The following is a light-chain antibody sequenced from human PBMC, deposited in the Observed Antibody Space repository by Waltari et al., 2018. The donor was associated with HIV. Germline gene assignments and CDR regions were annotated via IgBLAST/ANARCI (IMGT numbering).Light chain of an antibody. CDR2: EVN. CDR3: SSYTDTKILV. J-gene: IGLJ2*01. CDR1: NSDIGTYNY. Sequence: QSALTQPASVSGSPGQSITISCTGTNSDIGTYNYVSWYQQQSGKAPRLLISEVNNRPSGVSNRFSGSKAGNTASLSISGLQAEDEGKYYCSSYTDTKILVFGGGTDVTVL. V-gene: IGLV2-14*03.